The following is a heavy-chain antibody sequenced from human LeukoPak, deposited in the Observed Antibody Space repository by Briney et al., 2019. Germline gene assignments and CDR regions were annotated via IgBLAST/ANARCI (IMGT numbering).Heavy chain of an antibody. CDR1: GGSITTSSYY. J-gene: IGHJ1*01. Sequence: SETLSLTCSVSGGSITTSSYYWGWIRQPPEKGLEWIGSIYYTGGTFYSPSLKSRVTISVDTSKNQFSLKLSSVTAADTAVYYCAMYSSANAREFQGWGQGTLVTVSS. CDR2: IYYTGGT. CDR3: AMYSSANAREFQG. V-gene: IGHV4-39*01. D-gene: IGHD3-22*01.